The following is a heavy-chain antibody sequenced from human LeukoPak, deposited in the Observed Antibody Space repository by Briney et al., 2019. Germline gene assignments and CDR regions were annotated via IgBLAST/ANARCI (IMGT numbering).Heavy chain of an antibody. Sequence: GASVKVSCKASGYTFTGHYIHWVRQAPGEGLEWMGWINPNSGGTYYAQKFQGRVTMTSDTSISTAYMELSRLRSDNTAVYYCARDLYGGTSATFDYWGQGTLVTVSS. J-gene: IGHJ4*02. CDR1: GYTFTGHY. D-gene: IGHD4-23*01. CDR3: ARDLYGGTSATFDY. V-gene: IGHV1-2*02. CDR2: INPNSGGT.